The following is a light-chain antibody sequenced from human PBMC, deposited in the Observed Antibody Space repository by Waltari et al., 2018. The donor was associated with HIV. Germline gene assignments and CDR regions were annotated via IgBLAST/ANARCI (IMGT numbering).Light chain of an antibody. J-gene: IGKJ2*01. CDR2: GAS. CDR3: QQYGSSPYT. CDR1: QSVSSSY. Sequence: EIVLTPSPGTLPLSPGERATLSCRASQSVSSSYLAWYQQKPGQAPRLLIYGASTRATGIPDRFSDSGSGTDFTLTISRLEPEDFAVYYCQQYGSSPYTFGQGTKLEIK. V-gene: IGKV3-20*01.